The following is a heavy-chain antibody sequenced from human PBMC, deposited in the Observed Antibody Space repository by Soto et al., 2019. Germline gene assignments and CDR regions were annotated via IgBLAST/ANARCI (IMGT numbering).Heavy chain of an antibody. CDR2: IYYTGDT. Sequence: PSETLSLTCSVSGDSMTSGGYYWSWVRHHPGKGLEWVGSIYYTGDTYFNPSLKSRVTISVDTSKNQFSLKLSSVTAADTAVYYCARPSSEYSRSFDPWGQGTLVTVSS. J-gene: IGHJ5*02. CDR1: GDSMTSGGYY. CDR3: ARPSSEYSRSFDP. D-gene: IGHD6-6*01. V-gene: IGHV4-39*01.